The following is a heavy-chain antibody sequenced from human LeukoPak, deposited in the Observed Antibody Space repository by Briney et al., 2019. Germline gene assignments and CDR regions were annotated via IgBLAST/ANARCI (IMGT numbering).Heavy chain of an antibody. Sequence: AASVKVSCKAWGGTFSSNVISWVQQAPGPGPDWMGRIIPIVGTTEYADKVQGRVTITADKPTNTVYMELRSLTSEDTALYYCARGKGFVGHFDSWGQGTLVTVSS. D-gene: IGHD2-15*01. V-gene: IGHV1-69*04. CDR3: ARGKGFVGHFDS. CDR2: IIPIVGTT. CDR1: GGTFSSNV. J-gene: IGHJ4*02.